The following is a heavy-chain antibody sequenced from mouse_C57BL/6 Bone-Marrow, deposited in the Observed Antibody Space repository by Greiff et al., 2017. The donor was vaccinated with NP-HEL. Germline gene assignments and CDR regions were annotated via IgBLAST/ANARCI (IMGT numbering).Heavy chain of an antibody. V-gene: IGHV1-26*01. Sequence: EVQLQQSGPELVKPGASVKISCKASGYTFTDYYMNWVKQSHGKSLEWIGDINPNNGGTSYNQKFKGKATLTVDKSSSTAYMELRSLTSEDSAVYYCARWGLFWGFDYWGQGTTLTVSS. D-gene: IGHD3-3*01. CDR1: GYTFTDYY. CDR3: ARWGLFWGFDY. CDR2: INPNNGGT. J-gene: IGHJ2*01.